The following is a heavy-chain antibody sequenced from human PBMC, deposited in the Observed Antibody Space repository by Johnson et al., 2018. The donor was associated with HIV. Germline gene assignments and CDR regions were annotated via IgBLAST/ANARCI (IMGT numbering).Heavy chain of an antibody. Sequence: QLVESGGGVVQPGRSLRLSCAASGFTFSSYAVHWVRQAPGKGLEWVANIKQDGTEKYYVGSVKGRFTISRDNSKNTLYLQMNSLKAEDTAVYYCTTGSCIDGVCYAFDVWGNGTMVTVSS. D-gene: IGHD2-8*01. CDR3: TTGSCIDGVCYAFDV. CDR2: IKQDGTEK. J-gene: IGHJ3*01. V-gene: IGHV3-30*04. CDR1: GFTFSSYA.